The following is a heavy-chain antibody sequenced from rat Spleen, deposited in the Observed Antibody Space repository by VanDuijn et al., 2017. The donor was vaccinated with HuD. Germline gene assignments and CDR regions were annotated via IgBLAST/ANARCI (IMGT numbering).Heavy chain of an antibody. CDR1: GFTFSDYG. D-gene: IGHD1-7*01. CDR2: ISTSSGT. V-gene: IGHV5-34*01. CDR3: GTSYYGYERFAY. J-gene: IGHJ3*01. Sequence: EVQLVESGGGLVQPGRSLKLSCVASGFTFSDYGMTWIRQAPGKGLEWVAYISTSSGTIYYADTVKDRFTISRDNAKNTLYLQLSSLRSEDTALYYCGTSYYGYERFAYWGQGTLVTVSS.